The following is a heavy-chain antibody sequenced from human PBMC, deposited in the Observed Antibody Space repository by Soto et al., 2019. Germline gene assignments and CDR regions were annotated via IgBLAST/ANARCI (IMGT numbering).Heavy chain of an antibody. CDR1: GFNFGPFW. V-gene: IGHV3-74*01. CDR3: ARDRRNPNSFNI. CDR2: INSDGSTI. Sequence: GGSLRLCCAASGFNFGPFWMHWVRQAPGKGLVWVSHINSDGSTIVYADSVKGRFTISRDNAKSTLFLQMNSLRVEDTAVYYCARDRRNPNSFNIWGQGTMVTVSS. D-gene: IGHD2-8*01. J-gene: IGHJ3*02.